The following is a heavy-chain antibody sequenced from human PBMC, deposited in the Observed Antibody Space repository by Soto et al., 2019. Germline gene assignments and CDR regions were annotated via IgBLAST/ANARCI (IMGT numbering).Heavy chain of an antibody. V-gene: IGHV1-18*04. CDR2: ISAYNGNT. D-gene: IGHD3-10*01. Sequence: ASVKVSCKASGYTFTGYYMHWVRQAPGQGLEWMGWISAYNGNTNYAQKLQGRVTMTTDTSTSTAYMELRSLRSDDTAVYYCARTGFYYYGSGSPVAVDYWGQGTLVTVSS. CDR1: GYTFTGYY. J-gene: IGHJ4*02. CDR3: ARTGFYYYGSGSPVAVDY.